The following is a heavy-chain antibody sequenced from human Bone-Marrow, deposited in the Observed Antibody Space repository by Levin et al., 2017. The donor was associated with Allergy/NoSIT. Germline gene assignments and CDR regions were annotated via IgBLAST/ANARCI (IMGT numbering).Heavy chain of an antibody. CDR2: MSSSSRYT. CDR3: ARDLGEWGSRDEPFVV. CDR1: GSSISSHT. Sequence: AGGSLRLSCAASGSSISSHTLNWVRQAPGKGLEWVASMSSSSRYTYYAESVKGRFTISRDSSKNSLFLEMTRLRAEDTAVYYCARDLGEWGSRDEPFVVWGQGTAITVSS. V-gene: IGHV3-21*01. J-gene: IGHJ3*01. D-gene: IGHD7-27*01.